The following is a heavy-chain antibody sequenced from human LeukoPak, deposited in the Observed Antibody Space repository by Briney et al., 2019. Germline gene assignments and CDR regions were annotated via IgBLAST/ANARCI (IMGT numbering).Heavy chain of an antibody. J-gene: IGHJ4*02. D-gene: IGHD3-9*01. CDR3: AREITIPRWDY. CDR1: GFTFKSYW. CDR2: INEDGSEK. V-gene: IGHV3-7*01. Sequence: GGSLRLSCAASGFTFKSYWMTWVRQAPGKGLEWVANINEDGSEKYYVDSVKGRFTISRDNAKSSLFLQMSSLTAEDTALYYCAREITIPRWDYWGQGTLVTVSS.